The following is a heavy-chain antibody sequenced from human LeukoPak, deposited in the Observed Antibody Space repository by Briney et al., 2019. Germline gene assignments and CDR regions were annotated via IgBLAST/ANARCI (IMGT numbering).Heavy chain of an antibody. J-gene: IGHJ4*02. CDR3: AKSGYCTNGVCYTD. CDR2: ISGDGGST. CDR1: GSTFDDYA. Sequence: PGGSLRLSCAASGSTFDDYAMHWVRQAPGKGLEWVSLISGDGGSTYYADSVKGRFTISRDNSKNSLYLQMNSLRTEDTAFYYCAKSGYCTNGVCYTDWGQGTLVTVSS. V-gene: IGHV3-43*02. D-gene: IGHD2-8*01.